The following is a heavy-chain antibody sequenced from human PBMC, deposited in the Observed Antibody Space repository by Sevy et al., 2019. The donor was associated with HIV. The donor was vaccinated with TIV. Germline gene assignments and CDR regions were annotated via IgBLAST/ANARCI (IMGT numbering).Heavy chain of an antibody. Sequence: GGSLRLSCAASGVTFNSYWMTWVRQAPGKGLEWVANIKEDGSEKYYVDSLRGRFSISRDNARRSLYLQMSSLRVEDTAMYFCARGIYAFDFWGPGTMVTVSS. J-gene: IGHJ3*01. V-gene: IGHV3-7*04. CDR3: ARGIYAFDF. CDR1: GVTFNSYW. CDR2: IKEDGSEK.